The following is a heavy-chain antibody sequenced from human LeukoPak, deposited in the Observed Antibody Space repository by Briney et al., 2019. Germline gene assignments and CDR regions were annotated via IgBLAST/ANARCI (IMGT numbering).Heavy chain of an antibody. J-gene: IGHJ5*02. Sequence: PSGTLSLTCAVSGWAFNDYYWNWIRQPPGKGLEWIGEINARGDTNYNPSLQSRVTISVDSSKNHFSLTLTSMLAADTAIYYCARGQVPAARGYNWFDPWGQGTLVTVSS. D-gene: IGHD2-2*01. V-gene: IGHV4-34*01. CDR2: INARGDT. CDR1: GWAFNDYY. CDR3: ARGQVPAARGYNWFDP.